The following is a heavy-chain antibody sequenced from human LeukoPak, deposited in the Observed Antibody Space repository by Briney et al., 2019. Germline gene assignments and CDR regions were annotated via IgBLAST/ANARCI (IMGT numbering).Heavy chain of an antibody. CDR3: ARISGSYFDY. CDR2: IYYSGST. V-gene: IGHV4-59*01. D-gene: IGHD1-26*01. J-gene: IGHJ4*02. CDR1: GGSISSYY. Sequence: PSETLSLTCTVYGGSISSYYWSWIRQPPGKGLEWIGYIYYSGSTNYNPSLKSRVTISVDTSKNQFSLKLSSVTAADTAVYYCARISGSYFDYWGQGTLVTVSS.